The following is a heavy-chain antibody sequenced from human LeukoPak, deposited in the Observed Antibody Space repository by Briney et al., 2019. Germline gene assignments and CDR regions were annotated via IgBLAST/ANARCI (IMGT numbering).Heavy chain of an antibody. CDR1: GDSISSSYF. CDR3: ARARKYNGNPNWIDL. D-gene: IGHD2-8*01. Sequence: SETLSLTCYVSGDSISSSYFWGWIRPPPGTGLEWIGSISHSENTFYNPSLKSRVTISVDTSKNHFSPNLSAVTAADTAVYYCARARKYNGNPNWIDLWGQGVLVTVSS. J-gene: IGHJ5*02. CDR2: ISHSENT. V-gene: IGHV4-38-2*02.